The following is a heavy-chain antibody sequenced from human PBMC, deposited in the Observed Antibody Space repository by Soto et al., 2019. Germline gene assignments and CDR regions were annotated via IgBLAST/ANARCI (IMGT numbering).Heavy chain of an antibody. CDR3: ARHVYEFDNGDNNWFYS. V-gene: IGHV4-59*01. CDR1: GGSIISYY. J-gene: IGHJ5*01. Sequence: PSETLSLTCTVSGGSIISYYWSWIRQPPGKGLEWIGYIYYSGSTNYNPSLKSRVTISVDTSKNQFSLKLTSVTAADTAVYYCARHVYEFDNGDNNWFYSRGQGILVTVSS. CDR2: IYYSGST. D-gene: IGHD2-21*02.